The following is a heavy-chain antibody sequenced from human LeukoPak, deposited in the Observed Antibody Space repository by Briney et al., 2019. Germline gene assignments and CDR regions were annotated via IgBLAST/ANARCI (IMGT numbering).Heavy chain of an antibody. D-gene: IGHD1-26*01. V-gene: IGHV4-34*01. J-gene: IGHJ4*02. CDR3: ARNSGSYLDY. CDR1: GGSFSGYY. CDR2: INHSGST. Sequence: SETLSLTCAVYGGSFSGYYWSWIRQPPGKGLEWIGEINHSGSTNYNPSLKSRVTISVDTSKNQFSLKLSSVTAADTAVYYCARNSGSYLDYWGQGTLATVSS.